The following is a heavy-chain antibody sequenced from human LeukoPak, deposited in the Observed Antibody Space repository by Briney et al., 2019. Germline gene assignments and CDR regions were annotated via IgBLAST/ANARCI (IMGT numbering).Heavy chain of an antibody. CDR1: GVSITDYY. Sequence: SETLSLTCSVTGVSITDYYWSWIRQPPGKGLEWIGYIYYKAYTNYSPSLKSRVTISMDTSKSQFSLKLRSVTAADTAVYYCASTPLSDLDIWGQGTMVIVSS. J-gene: IGHJ3*02. CDR3: ASTPLSDLDI. V-gene: IGHV4-59*01. CDR2: IYYKAYT.